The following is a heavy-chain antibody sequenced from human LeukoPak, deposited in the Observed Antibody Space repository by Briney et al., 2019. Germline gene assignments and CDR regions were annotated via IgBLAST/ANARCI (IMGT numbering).Heavy chain of an antibody. J-gene: IGHJ4*01. CDR3: ARDTLVYDSSGYYFGDFDY. CDR1: GFTFSSYA. V-gene: IGHV3-30-3*01. D-gene: IGHD3-22*01. Sequence: GGSLTLPCAASGFTFSSYAMHWVRQAPGKGLEWVAVISYDGSNKYYADSVKGRFTISRDNSKNTLYLQMNSLRAEDTAVYYCARDTLVYDSSGYYFGDFDYWGQGNMTVVSS. CDR2: ISYDGSNK.